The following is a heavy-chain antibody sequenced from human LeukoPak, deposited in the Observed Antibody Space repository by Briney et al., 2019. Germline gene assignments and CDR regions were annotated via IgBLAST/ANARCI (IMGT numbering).Heavy chain of an antibody. CDR1: GFTFSTYT. CDR2: IKHDGSEK. V-gene: IGHV3-7*01. J-gene: IGHJ4*02. Sequence: GGSLRLSCAASGFTFSTYTMHWVRQAPGKGLEWVANIKHDGSEKYYVDAVKGRFTISRDNAKTSLYLQMNSLRAEDTAVYYCARDLSGIAGYTYGRGIDYWGQGTLVTVSS. D-gene: IGHD5-18*01. CDR3: ARDLSGIAGYTYGRGIDY.